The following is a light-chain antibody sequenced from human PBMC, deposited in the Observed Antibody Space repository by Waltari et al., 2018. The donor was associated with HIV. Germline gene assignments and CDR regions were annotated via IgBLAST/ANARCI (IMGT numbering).Light chain of an antibody. V-gene: IGKV3-20*01. CDR3: QQYGTSPYT. CDR2: AAS. Sequence: ENVLTQSPGTLSLSPGERATLSCRASRSVSSKYLTWYQQIPGQAPRLLIYAASTRATAIPDRFSGSGSGTDFTLTISRLEPEDFAVYYCQQYGTSPYTFGQGTKVEI. CDR1: RSVSSKY. J-gene: IGKJ2*01.